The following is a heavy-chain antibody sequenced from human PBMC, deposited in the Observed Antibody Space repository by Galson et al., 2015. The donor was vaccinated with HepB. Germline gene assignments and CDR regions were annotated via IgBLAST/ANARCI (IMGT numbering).Heavy chain of an antibody. CDR2: MNPNSGNT. V-gene: IGHV1-8*01. J-gene: IGHJ6*02. Sequence: SCKASGYTFTSYDINWVRQATGQGLEWMGWMNPNSGNTGYAQKFQGRVTMTRNTSISTAYMELSSLRSEDTAVYYCARGLGDYYGSGSPYYGMDVWGQGTTVTVSS. CDR1: GYTFTSYD. CDR3: ARGLGDYYGSGSPYYGMDV. D-gene: IGHD3-10*01.